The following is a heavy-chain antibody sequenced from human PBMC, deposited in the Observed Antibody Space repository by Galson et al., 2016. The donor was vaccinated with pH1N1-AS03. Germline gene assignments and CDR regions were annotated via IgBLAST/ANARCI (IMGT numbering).Heavy chain of an antibody. CDR3: AKATYSSSSLFADY. CDR1: AFTFSSYA. D-gene: IGHD6-6*01. CDR2: ISGSGGRT. Sequence: SLRLSCAASAFTFSSYAMNWVRKAPGKGLEWVSTISGSGGRTYYADSVKGRFTISRDNSKNTLYVQMNSLRAEDTAVYYCAKATYSSSSLFADYWGQGTLVTVSS. V-gene: IGHV3-23*01. J-gene: IGHJ4*02.